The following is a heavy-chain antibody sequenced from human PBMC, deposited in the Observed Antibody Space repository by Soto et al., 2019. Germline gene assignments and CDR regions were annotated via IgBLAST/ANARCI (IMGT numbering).Heavy chain of an antibody. D-gene: IGHD1-26*01. Sequence: QVQLVESGGGLVKPGGSLRLSCTVSGFAFRHNYLTWIRQAPGKGLEWLSYISTSGSPAYYADSVKGRFIISTDNAKESLYLQMDSLRAEDTGVYYCATGGIYYEAWGQGTLVTVSS. CDR3: ATGGIYYEA. V-gene: IGHV3-11*01. CDR2: ISTSGSPA. J-gene: IGHJ5*02. CDR1: GFAFRHNY.